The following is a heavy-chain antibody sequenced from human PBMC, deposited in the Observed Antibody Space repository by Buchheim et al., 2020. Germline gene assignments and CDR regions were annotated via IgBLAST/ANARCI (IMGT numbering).Heavy chain of an antibody. CDR3: AKTVHILPGYQRWVYYMDV. D-gene: IGHD3-9*01. CDR1: GFTFSSYA. J-gene: IGHJ6*03. V-gene: IGHV3-23*01. Sequence: EVQLLESGGGLVQPGGSLRLSCAASGFTFSSYAMSWVRQAPGKGLEWVSGISGSGHNTYYADSVTGRFTISRDNSKNMLYLEMNSLRAEDAAIYFCAKTVHILPGYQRWVYYMDVWGKGTT. CDR2: ISGSGHNT.